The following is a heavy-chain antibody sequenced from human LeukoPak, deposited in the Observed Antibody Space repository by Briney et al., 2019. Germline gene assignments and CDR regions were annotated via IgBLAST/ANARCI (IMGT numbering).Heavy chain of an antibody. CDR2: INPNSGDT. Sequence: ASVKVSCKASGYTFTGYYMHWVRQAPGQGLEWMGRINPNSGDTNYAQKFQGRVTMTRDTSISTVYMDLSGLTSDDTGVYYCARAVDGDHFDYWGQGTVVTVSS. CDR3: ARAVDGDHFDY. CDR1: GYTFTGYY. J-gene: IGHJ4*02. V-gene: IGHV1-2*05.